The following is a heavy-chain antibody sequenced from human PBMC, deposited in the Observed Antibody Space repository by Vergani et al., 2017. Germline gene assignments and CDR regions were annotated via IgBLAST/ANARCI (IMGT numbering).Heavy chain of an antibody. CDR3: ARAYCGGDCYSPDDAFDI. CDR2: INHSGST. V-gene: IGHV4-34*01. Sequence: QVQLQQWGAGLLKPSETLSLTCAVYGGSFSGYYWSWIRQPPGKGLEWIGEINHSGSTNYNPSLKSRVTISVDTSKNQFSLKLSSVTAADTAVYYCARAYCGGDCYSPDDAFDIWGQGTMVTVSS. J-gene: IGHJ3*02. D-gene: IGHD2-21*02. CDR1: GGSFSGYY.